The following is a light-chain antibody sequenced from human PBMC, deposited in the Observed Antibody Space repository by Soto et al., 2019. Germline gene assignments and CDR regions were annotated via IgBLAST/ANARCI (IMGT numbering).Light chain of an antibody. CDR3: SSYTSSSTYV. Sequence: QSALTQPASVSGSLGQSITISCTGTSSDVGGYNYVSWYQQHPGKAPKLMIYEVSNRPSGVSNRFSGSKSGNTASLTISGLQAEDEADYYCSSYTSSSTYVFGTGTSSPS. CDR2: EVS. J-gene: IGLJ1*01. V-gene: IGLV2-14*01. CDR1: SSDVGGYNY.